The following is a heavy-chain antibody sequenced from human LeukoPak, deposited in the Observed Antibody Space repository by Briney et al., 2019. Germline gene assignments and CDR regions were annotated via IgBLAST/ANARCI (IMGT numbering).Heavy chain of an antibody. Sequence: PSETLSLTCTVSGGSISSGDYYWSWIRQPPGKGLEWIRYIYYSGSTYYNPSLKSRVTISVDTSKNQFSLKLSSVTAADTAVYYCARSRGGGAFDIWGQGTMVTVSS. CDR2: IYYSGST. D-gene: IGHD3-10*01. CDR3: ARSRGGGAFDI. J-gene: IGHJ3*02. V-gene: IGHV4-30-4*01. CDR1: GGSISSGDYY.